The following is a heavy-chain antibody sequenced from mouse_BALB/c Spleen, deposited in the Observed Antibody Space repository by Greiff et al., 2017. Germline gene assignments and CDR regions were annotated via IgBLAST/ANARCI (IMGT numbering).Heavy chain of an antibody. CDR1: GFSLSRYS. CDR3: ARNEDYYGSSSLV. V-gene: IGHV2-6-4*01. CDR2: IWGGGST. J-gene: IGHJ1*01. D-gene: IGHD1-1*01. Sequence: QVQLKESGPGLVAPSQSLSITCTVSGFSLSRYSVHWVRQPPGKGLEWLGMIWGGGSTDYNSALKSRLSISKDNSKSQVFLKMNSLQTDDTAMYYCARNEDYYGSSSLVWGAGTTVTVSS.